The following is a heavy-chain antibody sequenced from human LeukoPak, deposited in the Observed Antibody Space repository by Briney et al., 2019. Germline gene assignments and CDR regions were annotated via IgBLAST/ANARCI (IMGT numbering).Heavy chain of an antibody. CDR2: ISYDGSNK. CDR1: GFTFSSYE. D-gene: IGHD6-13*01. Sequence: GGSLRLSCAASGFTFSSYEMNWVRQAPGKGLEWVAVISYDGSNKYYADSVKGRFTISRDNSKNTLYLQMNSLRAEDTAVYYCAKDLVGAAGTGYYYYGMDVWGQGTTVTVSS. J-gene: IGHJ6*02. V-gene: IGHV3-30*18. CDR3: AKDLVGAAGTGYYYYGMDV.